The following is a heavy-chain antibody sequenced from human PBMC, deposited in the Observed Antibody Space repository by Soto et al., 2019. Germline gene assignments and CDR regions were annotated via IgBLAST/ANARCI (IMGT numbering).Heavy chain of an antibody. J-gene: IGHJ5*02. D-gene: IGHD7-27*01. CDR3: ARHGGMTTSGVPNWFDP. CDR1: GGSISSSSYY. Sequence: PSETLSLTCTVSGGSISSSSYYWGWIRQPPGKGLEWIGSIYYRGSTYYNPSLKSRVTISVDASKTQFSLKLSSVTAADTAVYYCARHGGMTTSGVPNWFDPWGQGTLVTVSS. V-gene: IGHV4-39*01. CDR2: IYYRGST.